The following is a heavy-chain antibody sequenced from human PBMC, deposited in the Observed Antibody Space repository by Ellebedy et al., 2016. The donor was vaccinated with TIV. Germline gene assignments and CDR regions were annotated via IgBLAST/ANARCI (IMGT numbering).Heavy chain of an antibody. D-gene: IGHD3-16*01. CDR2: INHSGST. J-gene: IGHJ5*02. CDR3: ALEGDLAENWFDP. CDR1: GGPFSGYY. V-gene: IGHV4-34*01. Sequence: MPSETLSLTCAVYGGPFSGYYWSWIRQPPGKGLEWIGEINHSGSTHYTPSLKRRLTISVDTSKHQFSLNLNSMTAADTAVYYSALEGDLAENWFDPWGQGTLVTVSS.